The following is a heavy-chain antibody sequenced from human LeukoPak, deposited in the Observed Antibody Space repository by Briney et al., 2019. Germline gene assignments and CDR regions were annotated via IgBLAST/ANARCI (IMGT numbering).Heavy chain of an antibody. Sequence: PGGSLRLSCTASGFTFSSYWMHWVRQAPGKGLVWVSRINSDGSSTSYADSVKGRFTISRDNAKNSLYLQMNSLRAEDTAVYYWGRGDVVRQQDYYFDYWGQGTLFTASS. J-gene: IGHJ4*02. V-gene: IGHV3-74*01. CDR1: GFTFSSYW. D-gene: IGHD2-2*01. CDR2: INSDGSST. CDR3: GRGDVVRQQDYYFDY.